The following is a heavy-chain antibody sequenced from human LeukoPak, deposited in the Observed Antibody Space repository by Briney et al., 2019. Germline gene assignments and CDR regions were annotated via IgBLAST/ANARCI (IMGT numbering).Heavy chain of an antibody. V-gene: IGHV1-18*04. J-gene: IGHJ3*01. CDR3: ARSGACQPGYYGPAGAFDF. D-gene: IGHD3-10*01. Sequence: ASVKVSCKASGYTFTSYGISWVRHAPGQGLEWMGRITTYNGKTNYAQKVQGRVTMTTDTSTSIAYMELRSLRSEDAGVYFCARSGACQPGYYGPAGAFDFWGQGTLVTVSS. CDR1: GYTFTSYG. CDR2: ITTYNGKT.